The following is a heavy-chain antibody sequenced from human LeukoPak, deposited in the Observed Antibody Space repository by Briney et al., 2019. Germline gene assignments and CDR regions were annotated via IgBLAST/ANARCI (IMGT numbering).Heavy chain of an antibody. CDR3: AREKASMLDY. J-gene: IGHJ4*02. CDR1: GDSASSNSGS. Sequence: SQTLSLTCAISGDSASSNSGSWHWIRQSPSRGLEWLGRTYYRSKWYNDYAVSVNSRITINPDASNNQLSLQLNSVTPEDTAVYYCAREKASMLDYWGQGTLVTVSS. CDR2: TYYRSKWYN. D-gene: IGHD2/OR15-2a*01. V-gene: IGHV6-1*01.